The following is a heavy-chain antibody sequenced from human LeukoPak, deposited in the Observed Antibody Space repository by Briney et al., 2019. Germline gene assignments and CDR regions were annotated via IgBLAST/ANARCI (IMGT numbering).Heavy chain of an antibody. D-gene: IGHD6-13*01. CDR1: GGSFSGYY. J-gene: IGHJ4*02. CDR2: INHSGST. Sequence: SETLSLTCAVYGGSFSGYYWSWIRQPPGKGLEWIGEINHSGSTNYNPSLKSRVTISVDTSKNQFSLKLSSVTAADTAVYYCARGLGIAAAGIWGQGTLVTVSS. CDR3: ARGLGIAAAGI. V-gene: IGHV4-34*01.